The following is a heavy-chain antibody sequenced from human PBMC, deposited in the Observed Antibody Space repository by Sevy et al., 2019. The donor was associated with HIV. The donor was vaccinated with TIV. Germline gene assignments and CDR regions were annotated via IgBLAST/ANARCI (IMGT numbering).Heavy chain of an antibody. V-gene: IGHV3-21*01. J-gene: IGHJ4*02. D-gene: IGHD6-13*01. CDR3: ARAGDSSSWFDY. Sequence: GGSLRLSCAASGFTFSSYSMNWVRQAPGKGLEWVSSISSSSSYIYYADSVKGRFTISRDNAKNSLYLQMNSLRAEDTAVYYCARAGDSSSWFDYWGQGTLVTISS. CDR2: ISSSSSYI. CDR1: GFTFSSYS.